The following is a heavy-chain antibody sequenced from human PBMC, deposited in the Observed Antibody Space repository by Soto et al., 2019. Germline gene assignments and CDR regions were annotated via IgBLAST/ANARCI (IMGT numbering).Heavy chain of an antibody. V-gene: IGHV3-53*01. CDR2: IYSGGST. CDR3: TPLTIIVVVTGLNDAFDI. D-gene: IGHD3-22*01. Sequence: GGSLRLSCAASGFTVSSNYMSWVRQAPGKGLEWVSVIYSGGSTYYADSVKGRFTISRDDSKNTLYLQMNSLKTEDTAVYYCTPLTIIVVVTGLNDAFDIWGQGIMVTVSS. J-gene: IGHJ3*02. CDR1: GFTVSSNY.